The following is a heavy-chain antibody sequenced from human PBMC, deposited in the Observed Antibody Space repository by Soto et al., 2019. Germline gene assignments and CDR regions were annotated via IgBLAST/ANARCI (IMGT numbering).Heavy chain of an antibody. CDR1: GYTFTSYD. D-gene: IGHD3-9*01. V-gene: IGHV1-8*01. CDR2: MNPNSGNT. CDR3: ARGFRYFDWLLYNYYGMDV. Sequence: ASVKVSCKASGYTFTSYDINWVRQATGQGLEWMGWMNPNSGNTGYAQKFQGRVTMTRNTSISTAYMELSSLRSEDTAVYYCARGFRYFDWLLYNYYGMDVWGQGTTVTVSS. J-gene: IGHJ6*02.